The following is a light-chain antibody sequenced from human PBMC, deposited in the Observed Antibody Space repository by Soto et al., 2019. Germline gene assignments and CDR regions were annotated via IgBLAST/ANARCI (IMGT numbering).Light chain of an antibody. CDR2: GAS. V-gene: IGKV1-5*01. CDR3: QHFNSYPWT. CDR1: HSVSGW. Sequence: DIQMTQSPSTLSASVGDRVAITCRASHSVSGWLAWYQQKPGQAPTLLIYGASSLQTGVPSRFSGSGSGTEFTLTISSLQPDDVAIYYCQHFNSYPWTFGQGTKVDIK. J-gene: IGKJ1*01.